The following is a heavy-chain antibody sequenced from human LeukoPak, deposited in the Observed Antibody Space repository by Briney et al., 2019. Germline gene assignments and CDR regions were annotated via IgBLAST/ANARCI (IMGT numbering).Heavy chain of an antibody. CDR1: GYSFTTNW. D-gene: IGHD5-18*01. CDR2: IYPGDSET. V-gene: IGHV5-51*01. Sequence: KDGESLNISCKGSGYSFTTNWIGWVRQMPGKGLEWMGIIYPGDSETRYSPSFQGQVTISADKSISTAYLQWSSLKASDTAMYYCVRSRGYSYGYSYYFDYWGQGTLVTVSS. J-gene: IGHJ4*02. CDR3: VRSRGYSYGYSYYFDY.